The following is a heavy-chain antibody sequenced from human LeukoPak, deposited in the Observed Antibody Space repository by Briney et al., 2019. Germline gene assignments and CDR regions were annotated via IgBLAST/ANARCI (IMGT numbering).Heavy chain of an antibody. D-gene: IGHD1-26*01. CDR2: IYTSGST. Sequence: SETLSLTCTVSGGSISSSSYYWGWIRQPPGKGLEWIGRIYTSGSTNYNPSLKSRVTISVDTSKNQFSLKLSSVTAADTAVYYCARDNRSGSYSYWGQGTLVTVSS. J-gene: IGHJ4*02. CDR1: GGSISSSSYY. CDR3: ARDNRSGSYSY. V-gene: IGHV4-39*07.